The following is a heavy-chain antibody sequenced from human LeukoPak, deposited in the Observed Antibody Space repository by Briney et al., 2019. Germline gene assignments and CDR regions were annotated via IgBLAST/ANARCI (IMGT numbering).Heavy chain of an antibody. Sequence: PSETLSLTCTVSGGSISSYYWSWIRQPAGKGLEWIGRIYTSGSTNYNPSLKSRVTMSVDTSKNQFSLKLGSVTAADTAVYYCARVPPYSNYGWYFDLWGRGTLVTVSS. CDR1: GGSISSYY. CDR2: IYTSGST. CDR3: ARVPPYSNYGWYFDL. V-gene: IGHV4-4*07. D-gene: IGHD4-11*01. J-gene: IGHJ2*01.